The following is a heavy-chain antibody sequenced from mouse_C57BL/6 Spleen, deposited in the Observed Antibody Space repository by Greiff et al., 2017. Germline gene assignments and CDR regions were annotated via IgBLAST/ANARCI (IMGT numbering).Heavy chain of an antibody. V-gene: IGHV1-82*01. CDR3: ARSPFGGLLNYFDY. CDR2: IYPGDGDT. Sequence: VNVVESGPELVKPGASVKISCKASGSAFSSSWMHWVKQRPGQGLEWIGRIYPGDGDTKYNGKFKGKATLTADTSSSTAYMQLSCLTSEDSAVYFCARSPFGGLLNYFDYWGQGTTLTVSS. J-gene: IGHJ2*01. CDR1: GSAFSSSW. D-gene: IGHD1-1*01.